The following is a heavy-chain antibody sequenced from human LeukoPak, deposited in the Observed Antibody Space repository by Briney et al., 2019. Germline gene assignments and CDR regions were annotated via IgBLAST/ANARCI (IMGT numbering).Heavy chain of an antibody. CDR3: ARGVEVAGNPPDY. V-gene: IGHV3-30*04. CDR1: GFLFSSYA. Sequence: PGRSLRLSRAASGFLFSSYAMHWVRQAPGKGLEWVAVISYDGSNKYYADSVKGRFTISRDNSKNTLYLQMNSLRAEDTAVYYCARGVEVAGNPPDYWGQGTLVTVSS. CDR2: ISYDGSNK. J-gene: IGHJ4*02. D-gene: IGHD6-19*01.